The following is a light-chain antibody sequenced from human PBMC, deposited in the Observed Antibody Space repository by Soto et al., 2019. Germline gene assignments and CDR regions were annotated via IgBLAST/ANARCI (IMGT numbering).Light chain of an antibody. CDR3: QQYAGYSRT. CDR2: KAS. Sequence: DVQMTQSPSTLSASVGDRVTITCQASQSISGWLAWYQQRPGTAPKLMIYKASTLETGVPSRFSGSGSGTEFTLTINNLQPDDFATYHCQQYAGYSRTFGQGTKVEIK. CDR1: QSISGW. V-gene: IGKV1-5*03. J-gene: IGKJ1*01.